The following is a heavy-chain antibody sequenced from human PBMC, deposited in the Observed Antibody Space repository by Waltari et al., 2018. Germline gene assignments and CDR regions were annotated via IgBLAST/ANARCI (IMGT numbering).Heavy chain of an antibody. V-gene: IGHV3-53*03. D-gene: IGHD2-15*01. CDR2: VYVTGNT. J-gene: IGHJ3*01. CDR1: GFTVNSNY. Sequence: EVQLVESGGDLIQPGGSLRLSCAASGFTVNSNYINWVRQSPGKGGEWVSVVYVTGNTDYADSVKGRFTTARDNSKNTVYLQMDSLRVEDTAMYYCARRLVVAGTLDVFDLWGQGTRVIVSS. CDR3: ARRLVVAGTLDVFDL.